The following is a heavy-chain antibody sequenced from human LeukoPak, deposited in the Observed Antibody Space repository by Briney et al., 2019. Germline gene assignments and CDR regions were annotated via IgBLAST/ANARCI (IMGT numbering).Heavy chain of an antibody. D-gene: IGHD6-19*01. V-gene: IGHV3-33*01. CDR3: ASTSGWYEPIDY. CDR1: GFTFSSYG. CDR2: IWYDGSNK. Sequence: PGGSLRLSCAASGFTFSSYGMHWVRQAPGKGLEWVAVIWYDGSNKYCADSVKGRFTISRDNSKNTLYLQMNSLRAEDTAVYYCASTSGWYEPIDYWGQGTLVTVSS. J-gene: IGHJ4*02.